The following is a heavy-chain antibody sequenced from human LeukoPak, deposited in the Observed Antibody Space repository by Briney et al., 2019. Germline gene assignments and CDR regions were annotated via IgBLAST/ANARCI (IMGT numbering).Heavy chain of an antibody. J-gene: IGHJ5*02. V-gene: IGHV3-48*04. Sequence: GGSLRLSCAASGFTFSSYSMNWVRQAPGKGLEWVSYISSSSSTIYYADSVKGRFTISRDNAKNSLYLQMNSLRAEDTAVYYCARAWGIAVAGEFDPWGQGTLVTVSS. CDR1: GFTFSSYS. CDR3: ARAWGIAVAGEFDP. D-gene: IGHD6-19*01. CDR2: ISSSSSTI.